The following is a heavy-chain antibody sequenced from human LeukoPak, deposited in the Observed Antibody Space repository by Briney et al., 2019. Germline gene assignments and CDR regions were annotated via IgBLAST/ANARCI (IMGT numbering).Heavy chain of an antibody. CDR2: IKSKTDGGTT. J-gene: IGHJ4*02. CDR3: TTTPDDYGE. D-gene: IGHD4-17*01. CDR1: GLNFYDAW. Sequence: GGSLRLSCVVSGLNFYDAWVSWARQAPGKGLDWVGRIKSKTDGGTTDYAAPVKGRFTISRDDSKNTLYLQMNSLKTEDTAVYYCTTTPDDYGEWGQGTLVTVSS. V-gene: IGHV3-15*01.